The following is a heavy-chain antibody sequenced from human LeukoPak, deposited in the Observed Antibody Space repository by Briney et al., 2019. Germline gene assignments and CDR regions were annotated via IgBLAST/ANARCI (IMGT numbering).Heavy chain of an antibody. CDR2: INHSGST. CDR3: ARGLRYCSGGSCYPQYFQH. V-gene: IGHV4-34*01. CDR1: GGSFSGYY. J-gene: IGHJ1*01. D-gene: IGHD2-15*01. Sequence: SETLSLTCAVYGGSFSGYYWSWIRQPPGKGLEWIGEINHSGSTNYNPSLKSRVTISVDTSKNQFSLKLSSVTAADTAVYYCARGLRYCSGGSCYPQYFQHWGQGTLVPVSS.